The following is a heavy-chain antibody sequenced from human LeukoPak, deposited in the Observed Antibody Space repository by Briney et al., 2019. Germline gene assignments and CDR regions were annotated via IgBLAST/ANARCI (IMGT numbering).Heavy chain of an antibody. CDR1: GYTFTSYG. CDR3: VRASFGQLVLGWFDP. Sequence: ASVNVSCKASGYTFTSYGISWVRQAPGQGLEWMGWISAYNGNTNYAQKLQGRVTMTTDTSTSTAYMELRSLRSDDTAVYYCVRASFGQLVLGWFDPWGQGTLVTVSS. V-gene: IGHV1-18*01. J-gene: IGHJ5*02. CDR2: ISAYNGNT. D-gene: IGHD6-13*01.